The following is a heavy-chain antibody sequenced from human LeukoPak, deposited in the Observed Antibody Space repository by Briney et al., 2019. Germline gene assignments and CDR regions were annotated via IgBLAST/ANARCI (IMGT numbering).Heavy chain of an antibody. D-gene: IGHD2-2*01. V-gene: IGHV1-2*02. J-gene: IGHJ4*02. CDR1: GDTFTGYY. CDR2: INPNSGGT. CDR3: ARHYCSSTSCYYNY. Sequence: GASVKVSCKASGDTFTGYYMHWVRQAPGQGLEWMGWINPNSGGTNYAQKFQGRVTMTRDTSISTAYMELSRLRSDDTAVYYCARHYCSSTSCYYNYWGQGTLVTVSS.